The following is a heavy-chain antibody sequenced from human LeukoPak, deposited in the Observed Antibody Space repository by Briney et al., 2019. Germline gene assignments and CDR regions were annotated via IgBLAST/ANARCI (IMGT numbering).Heavy chain of an antibody. CDR3: AREVPRGYYDSSGYSKHAFDI. CDR2: IYSGGST. J-gene: IGHJ3*02. Sequence: GGSLRLSCAASGFTVSSNYMSWVSQAPGKGLEWVSVIYSGGSTYYADSVKGRFTISRDNSKNTLYLQMNSLRAEDTAVYYCAREVPRGYYDSSGYSKHAFDIWGQGTMVTVSS. CDR1: GFTVSSNY. D-gene: IGHD3-22*01. V-gene: IGHV3-53*01.